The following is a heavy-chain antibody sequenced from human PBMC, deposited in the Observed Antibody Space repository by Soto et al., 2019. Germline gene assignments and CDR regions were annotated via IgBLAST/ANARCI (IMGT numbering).Heavy chain of an antibody. D-gene: IGHD2-8*01. Sequence: SETLSLTCTVSGGSISSGDYYWSWIRQPPGKGLEWIGYIYYSGSTYYNPSLRSRVTISVDTSKNQFSLKLSSVTAADTAVYYCARESGILLWFDPWGQGTLVTVSS. J-gene: IGHJ5*02. CDR3: ARESGILLWFDP. CDR1: GGSISSGDYY. CDR2: IYYSGST. V-gene: IGHV4-30-4*01.